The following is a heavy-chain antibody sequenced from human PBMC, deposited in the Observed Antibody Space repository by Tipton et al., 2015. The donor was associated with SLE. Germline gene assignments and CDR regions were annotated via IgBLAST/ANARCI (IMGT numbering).Heavy chain of an antibody. J-gene: IGHJ4*02. V-gene: IGHV4-34*01. CDR3: ARGVLRPFDY. D-gene: IGHD1-1*01. CDR1: GGSFSDFC. Sequence: TLSLTCEVYGGSFSDFCWTWIRQSPGKGLEWIGKIDHSGKTEYNPSLKSRVTISVDTSKNQFSLKLSSVTAADTAVYYCARGVLRPFDYWGQGTLVTVSS. CDR2: IDHSGKT.